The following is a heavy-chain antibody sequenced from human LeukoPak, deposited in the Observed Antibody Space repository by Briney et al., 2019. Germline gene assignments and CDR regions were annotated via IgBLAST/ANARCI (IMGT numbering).Heavy chain of an antibody. CDR1: GGSVSSGSYY. D-gene: IGHD6-19*01. CDR3: ARARVAGTGAPDAFDI. J-gene: IGHJ3*02. Sequence: PSETLSLTCTVSGGSVSSGSYYWSWIRQPPGKGLEWIVYIYYSGSTNYNPSLKSRVTISVDTSKNQFSLKLSSVTAADTAVYYCARARVAGTGAPDAFDIWGQGTMVTVSS. V-gene: IGHV4-61*01. CDR2: IYYSGST.